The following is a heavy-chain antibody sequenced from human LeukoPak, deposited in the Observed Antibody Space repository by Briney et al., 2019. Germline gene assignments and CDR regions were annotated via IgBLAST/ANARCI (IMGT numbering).Heavy chain of an antibody. D-gene: IGHD3-9*01. CDR3: ARLSRGPDYDILTGYYISDRYYMDV. V-gene: IGHV3-20*04. CDR1: GFTFDDYG. Sequence: PGGSLRLPCAASGFTFDDYGMSWVRQAPGKGLEGVSGINWNGGSTGYADSVKGRFTISRDNAKNSLYLQMNSLRAEDTALYYCARLSRGPDYDILTGYYISDRYYMDVWGQGTMVTVSS. J-gene: IGHJ3*01. CDR2: INWNGGST.